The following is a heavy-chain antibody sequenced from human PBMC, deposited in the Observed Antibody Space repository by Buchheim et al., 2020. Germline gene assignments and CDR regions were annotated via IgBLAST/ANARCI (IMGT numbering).Heavy chain of an antibody. Sequence: QVQVVESGGGVVQPGRSLRLSCAASGFIVSTYGMHWVRQAPGKGLEWVAVLSHDGSQKYYADSVKGRFTISRDNSKNTLYLQMDSLRAEDTAVYYCARGGIAVAEPFDYWGQGTL. CDR1: GFIVSTYG. CDR3: ARGGIAVAEPFDY. D-gene: IGHD6-19*01. CDR2: LSHDGSQK. J-gene: IGHJ4*02. V-gene: IGHV3-33*05.